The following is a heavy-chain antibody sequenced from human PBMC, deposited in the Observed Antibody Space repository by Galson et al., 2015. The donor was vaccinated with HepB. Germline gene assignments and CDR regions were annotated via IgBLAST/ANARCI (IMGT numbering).Heavy chain of an antibody. J-gene: IGHJ3*02. V-gene: IGHV1-46*01. CDR1: GYTFTSYY. D-gene: IGHD2-21*02. CDR2: INPSGGST. CDR3: ARDRATTPGGLAYCGGDCYHDDAFDI. Sequence: SVKVSCKASGYTFTSYYMHWVRQAPGQGLEWMGIINPSGGSTSYAQKFQGRVTMTRDTSTSTVYMELSSLRSEDTAVYYCARDRATTPGGLAYCGGDCYHDDAFDIWGQGTMVTVSS.